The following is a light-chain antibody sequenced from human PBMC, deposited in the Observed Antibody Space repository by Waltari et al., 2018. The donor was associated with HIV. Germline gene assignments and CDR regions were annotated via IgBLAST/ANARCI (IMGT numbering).Light chain of an antibody. CDR3: AAWDDSLRGVV. J-gene: IGLJ2*01. V-gene: IGLV1-47*01. CDR1: SPNLGSNY. CDR2: RKN. Sequence: QSVLTQPPSASGTPGQRVTISCSGSSPNLGSNYVHWYQQLPGTKRKLLNNRKNQRPSGVPDRFSGSKSGTSASLAISGLRSEHEADYYCAAWDDSLRGVVFGGGTKLTVL.